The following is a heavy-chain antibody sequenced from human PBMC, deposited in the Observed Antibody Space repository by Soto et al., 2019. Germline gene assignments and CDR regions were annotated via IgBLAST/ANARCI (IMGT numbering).Heavy chain of an antibody. V-gene: IGHV4-4*09. CDR3: ARTLDYGHMDV. D-gene: IGHD3-16*01. CDR1: GDSVRNQY. Sequence: QVQMQESGPGLVKPSEPLSLTCTVSGDSVRNQYWSWIRRPPGRGLDWIGYIYRSGSTKYNPSHKGRLTIAVDTYKNQFSLKLSSVNPADTAVYFCARTLDYGHMDVWGKGTTVTVSS. J-gene: IGHJ6*03. CDR2: IYRSGST.